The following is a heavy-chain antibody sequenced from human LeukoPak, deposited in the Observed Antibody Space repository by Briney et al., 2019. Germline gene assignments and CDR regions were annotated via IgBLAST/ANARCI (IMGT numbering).Heavy chain of an antibody. CDR3: ARTLWFGEFTLDY. V-gene: IGHV3-33*01. D-gene: IGHD3-10*01. CDR2: IWYDGSNK. CDR1: GVTFSSYG. J-gene: IGHJ4*02. Sequence: GGSLRLSCAASGVTFSSYGMHWVCHGPGKGLEWVAVIWYDGSNKYYADSVKGRCTISRDNSKNTLDLQMNSLRAEDTAVYYCARTLWFGEFTLDYWGQGTLITVSS.